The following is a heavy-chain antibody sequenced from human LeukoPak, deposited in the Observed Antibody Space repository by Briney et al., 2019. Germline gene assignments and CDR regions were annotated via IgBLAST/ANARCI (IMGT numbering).Heavy chain of an antibody. V-gene: IGHV6-1*01. D-gene: IGHD6-13*01. CDR3: ARDGIAAAEDFLPRYYFDY. Sequence: SQTLSLTCAISGDSVSSNSAAWNWIRQSPSRGLEWLGRTYYRSKWYNDYAVSVKSRITINPDTSKNQFSLQLNSVTPEDTAVYYCARDGIAAAEDFLPRYYFDYWGQGTLVTVSS. CDR1: GDSVSSNSAA. CDR2: TYYRSKWYN. J-gene: IGHJ4*02.